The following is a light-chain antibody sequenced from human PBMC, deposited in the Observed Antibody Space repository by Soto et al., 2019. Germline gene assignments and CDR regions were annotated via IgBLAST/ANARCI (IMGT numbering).Light chain of an antibody. CDR3: QQYGSSPT. CDR2: GAS. CDR1: QSITSGY. Sequence: IVLTQSPGTLSLFPGERATLSCRASQSITSGYLAWYQQKPGQSPRLLIYGASSRATGIPDRFSGSGSGTDFTLTIGRLEPEDFAVYYCQQYGSSPTFGQGTRLEIK. V-gene: IGKV3-20*01. J-gene: IGKJ5*01.